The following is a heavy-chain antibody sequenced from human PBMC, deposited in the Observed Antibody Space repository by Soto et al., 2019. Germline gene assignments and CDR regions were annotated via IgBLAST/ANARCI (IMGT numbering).Heavy chain of an antibody. J-gene: IGHJ4*02. CDR1: GFSLTTSGVG. D-gene: IGHD2-8*01. Sequence: QITLKESGPTLVKPTQTLTLPCTSSGFSLTTSGVGLGWIRQPPEKALEWLALIYWDDDKRYSPSLKSRLTITKDTSKNQVVLTMTNMDPVDTATYYCAHRALMVYATGFDYWGQGTLVTVSS. V-gene: IGHV2-5*02. CDR2: IYWDDDK. CDR3: AHRALMVYATGFDY.